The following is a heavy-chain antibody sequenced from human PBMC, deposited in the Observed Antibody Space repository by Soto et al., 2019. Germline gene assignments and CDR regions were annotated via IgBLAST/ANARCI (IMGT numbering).Heavy chain of an antibody. CDR2: IGGDGTSR. Sequence: PGGSLRLSCSASGFTFSGHWMHWVRQAPGKGLEWVSRIGGDGTSRSYGDCAKGRFTISRDNTKNTLYLSLGSLTVDDTAVYYCVRVLDISTGYYDFWGQGTMVTVSS. V-gene: IGHV3-74*01. CDR1: GFTFSGHW. D-gene: IGHD3-9*01. J-gene: IGHJ4*02. CDR3: VRVLDISTGYYDF.